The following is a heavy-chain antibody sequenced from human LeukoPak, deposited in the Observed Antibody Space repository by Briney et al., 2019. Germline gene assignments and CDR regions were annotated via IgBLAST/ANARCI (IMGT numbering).Heavy chain of an antibody. J-gene: IGHJ4*02. CDR1: GFTFSSYW. CDR3: AREALGAYYYGSGSFDY. Sequence: GGSLRLSCAASGFTFSSYWMIWVRQAPGKGLEGVANIKKDGSEKYYVDSVKGRFTISRDNAKNSLYLQMNSLRAEDTAVYYCAREALGAYYYGSGSFDYWGQGTLVTVSS. CDR2: IKKDGSEK. V-gene: IGHV3-7*01. D-gene: IGHD3-10*01.